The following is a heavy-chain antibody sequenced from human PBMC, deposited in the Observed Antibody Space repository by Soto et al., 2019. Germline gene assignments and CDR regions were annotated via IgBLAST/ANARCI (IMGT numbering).Heavy chain of an antibody. V-gene: IGHV5-51*01. CDR2: IYPDDSDT. CDR3: ARIGRSYNPFDS. D-gene: IGHD2-15*01. CDR1: GYTFSSYS. Sequence: GESLKISCEGSGYTFSSYSIGWVRQMPGKGLEWMGIIYPDDSDTRYSPSFRGQVTISVDKSISRAYLQWSSLKASDSAMYFCARIGRSYNPFDSWGRGPLVT. J-gene: IGHJ4*02.